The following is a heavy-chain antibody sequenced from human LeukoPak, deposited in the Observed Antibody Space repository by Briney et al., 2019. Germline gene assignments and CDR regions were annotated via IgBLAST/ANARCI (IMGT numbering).Heavy chain of an antibody. CDR2: IQYDGSKE. CDR3: ARVKRPSSGRGGDY. J-gene: IGHJ4*02. Sequence: GGSLRLSCAASGFTFTSYGMHWVRQAPGKGLEWVAFIQYDGSKEYYGDSVKGRFTISRDNSKNTLYLQMNSLRAEDTAVYYCARVKRPSSGRGGDYWGQGTLVTVSS. CDR1: GFTFTSYG. D-gene: IGHD3-10*01. V-gene: IGHV3-30*02.